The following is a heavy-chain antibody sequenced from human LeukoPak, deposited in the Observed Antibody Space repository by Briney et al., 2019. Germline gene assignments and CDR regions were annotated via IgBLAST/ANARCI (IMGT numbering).Heavy chain of an antibody. CDR2: IYYSGST. J-gene: IGHJ5*02. Sequence: SETLSLTCTVSGGSISSYYWSWIRQPPGKGLEWIGYIYYSGSTNYNPSLKSRVTISVDTSKNQCSLRLSSVTAADTAVYYCARSKPSSRYSGSYKNWFDPWGQGTLVTVSS. CDR1: GGSISSYY. V-gene: IGHV4-59*01. CDR3: ARSKPSSRYSGSYKNWFDP. D-gene: IGHD1-26*01.